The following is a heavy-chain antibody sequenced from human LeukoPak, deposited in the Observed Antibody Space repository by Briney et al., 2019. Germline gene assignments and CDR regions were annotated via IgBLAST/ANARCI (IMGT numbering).Heavy chain of an antibody. CDR2: ISSSGSTI. V-gene: IGHV3-48*03. CDR3: AREGGEWELLRTFDY. CDR1: GFTFSSYE. J-gene: IGHJ4*02. Sequence: GGSLRLSCAASGFTFSSYEMNWVRQAPGKGLEWGSYISSSGSTIYYADSVKGRFTISRDNAKNSLYLQMNSLRAEDTAVYYCAREGGEWELLRTFDYWGQGTLVTVSS. D-gene: IGHD1-26*01.